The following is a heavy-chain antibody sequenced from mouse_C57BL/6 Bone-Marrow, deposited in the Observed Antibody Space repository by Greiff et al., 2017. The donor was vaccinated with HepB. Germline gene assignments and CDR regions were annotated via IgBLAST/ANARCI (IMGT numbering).Heavy chain of an antibody. D-gene: IGHD1-1*01. CDR2: IYPRSGNT. CDR3: ARRFDYGSIY. CDR1: GYTFTSYG. V-gene: IGHV1-81*01. Sequence: VQLQESGAELARPGASVKLSCKASGYTFTSYGISWVKQRTGQGLEWIGEIYPRSGNTYYNEKFKGKATLTADKSSSTAYMELRSLTSEDSAVYFCARRFDYGSIYWGQGTLVTVSA. J-gene: IGHJ3*01.